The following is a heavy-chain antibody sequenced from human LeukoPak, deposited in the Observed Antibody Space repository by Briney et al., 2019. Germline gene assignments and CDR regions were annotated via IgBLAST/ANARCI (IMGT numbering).Heavy chain of an antibody. J-gene: IGHJ4*02. CDR1: GGTFSSYA. V-gene: IGHV1-69*01. CDR3: ARSTYYYDSSGYYLPFHFDY. CDR2: IIPIFGTA. Sequence: GASVKVSCKASGGTFSSYAISWVRQAPGQGLEWMGGIIPIFGTANYAQKFQGRVTITADESTSTAYMELSSLRSEDTAVYYCARSTYYYDSSGYYLPFHFDYGGQGTLVTVSS. D-gene: IGHD3-22*01.